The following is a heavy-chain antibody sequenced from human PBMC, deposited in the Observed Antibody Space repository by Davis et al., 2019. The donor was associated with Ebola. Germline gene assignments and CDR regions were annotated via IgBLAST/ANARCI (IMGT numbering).Heavy chain of an antibody. D-gene: IGHD2-2*01. Sequence: GESLKISCAASGFSVSGYYMSWVRQVPGKGLEWVSVVYVAGNTYYADSVKGRFTISRDNSKNTVSLQMNSLRAEDTAMYYCARLDNLGLCSSVSCYSCDVWGQGTVVTVSS. CDR2: VYVAGNT. J-gene: IGHJ3*01. CDR1: GFSVSGYY. V-gene: IGHV3-53*01. CDR3: ARLDNLGLCSSVSCYSCDV.